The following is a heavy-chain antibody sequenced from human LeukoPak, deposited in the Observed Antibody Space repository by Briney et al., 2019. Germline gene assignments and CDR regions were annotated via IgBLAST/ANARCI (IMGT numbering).Heavy chain of an antibody. J-gene: IGHJ4*02. CDR1: AFTFSSYA. CDR3: AKGATYYDFWTDY. Sequence: GGSLRLSCAASAFTFSSYAMSWVRHAPGKGLEWVSSISGRGGNRYDADSEQGRFTISRDNSKNTLYLQMNSLRAEDTAVYYCAKGATYYDFWTDYWGQGTLDTVSS. D-gene: IGHD3-3*01. V-gene: IGHV3-23*01. CDR2: ISGRGGNR.